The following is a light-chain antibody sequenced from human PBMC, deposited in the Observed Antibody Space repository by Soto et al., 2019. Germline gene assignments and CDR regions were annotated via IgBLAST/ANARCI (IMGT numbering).Light chain of an antibody. CDR3: QLYNSYSPWT. Sequence: DIQMTQSPSTLSASVGDRVTITCRASQSISSWLAWYQQKPGKAPKLLIYDASSLESGVPSRFSGSGSGTEFTLTISSLQPDDFATYYCQLYNSYSPWTVGQGTKVEIK. CDR2: DAS. CDR1: QSISSW. J-gene: IGKJ1*01. V-gene: IGKV1-5*01.